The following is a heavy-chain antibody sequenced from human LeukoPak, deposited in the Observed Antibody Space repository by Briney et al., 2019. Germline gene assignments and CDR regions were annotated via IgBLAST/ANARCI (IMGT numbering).Heavy chain of an antibody. CDR2: IYRSGST. CDR3: ARARIAVAGTGIHLDWFDP. V-gene: IGHV4-38-2*02. CDR1: GYSISSGYY. Sequence: PPETLSLTCTVSGYSISSGYYWGWIRQPPGKGLEWIGSIYRSGSTYNKPSLKSRISISLDTSKNHFSLKLTSVTAADTAVYYCARARIAVAGTGIHLDWFDPWGQGTLVTVSS. J-gene: IGHJ5*02. D-gene: IGHD6-19*01.